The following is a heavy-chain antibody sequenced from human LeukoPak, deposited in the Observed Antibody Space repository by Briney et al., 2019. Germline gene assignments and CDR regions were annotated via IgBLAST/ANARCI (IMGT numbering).Heavy chain of an antibody. J-gene: IGHJ4*02. CDR1: GYTFTSYY. CDR3: ARSEVVSGWYISFDY. CDR2: INPSGGST. V-gene: IGHV1-46*01. D-gene: IGHD6-19*01. Sequence: ASVKVSCKASGYTFTSYYMHWVRQAPGQGLEWMGIINPSGGSTSYAQKFQGRVTMTRDMSTSTVYMELSSLRSDDTAVYYCARSEVVSGWYISFDYWGQGTLVTVSS.